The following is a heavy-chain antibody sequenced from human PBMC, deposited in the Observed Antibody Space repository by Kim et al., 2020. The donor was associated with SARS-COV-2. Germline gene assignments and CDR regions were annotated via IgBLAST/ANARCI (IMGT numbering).Heavy chain of an antibody. D-gene: IGHD3-22*01. CDR3: ARVVTMSMDV. CDR2: NT. V-gene: IGHV1-18*01. J-gene: IGHJ6*02. Sequence: NTNYAQKPQGRVTMTPDTSTSTAYMELRSLRSDDTAVYYCARVVTMSMDVWGQGTTVTVSS.